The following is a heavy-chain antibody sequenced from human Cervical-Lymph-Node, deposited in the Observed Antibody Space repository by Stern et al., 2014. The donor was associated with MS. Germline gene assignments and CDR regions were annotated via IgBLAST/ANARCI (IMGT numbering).Heavy chain of an antibody. CDR2: IYPGDSET. D-gene: IGHD1-14*01. CDR3: ARQTTAWASDV. Sequence: EVQLVESGAELIRPGESLKISCKGSGYQFSIYWIAWVRQMPGKGLEWMGIIYPGDSETRSSPSSQGQATMSAARSTSTASLQWSSLNASDTAMYFCARQTTAWASDVWGQGTLVTVSS. V-gene: IGHV5-51*01. CDR1: GYQFSIYW. J-gene: IGHJ4*02.